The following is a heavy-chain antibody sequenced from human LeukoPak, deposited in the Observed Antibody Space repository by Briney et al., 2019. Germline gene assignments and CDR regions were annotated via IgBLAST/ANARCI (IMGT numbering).Heavy chain of an antibody. CDR2: IIPIFGTA. Sequence: ASVKVSCKASGDTFSSYAISWVRQAPGQGLEWMGGIIPIFGTANYAQKFQGRVTITADESTSTAYMELSSLRSEDTAVYYCARPYDSSGYYYFGYWGQGTLVTVSS. D-gene: IGHD3-22*01. J-gene: IGHJ4*02. V-gene: IGHV1-69*13. CDR3: ARPYDSSGYYYFGY. CDR1: GDTFSSYA.